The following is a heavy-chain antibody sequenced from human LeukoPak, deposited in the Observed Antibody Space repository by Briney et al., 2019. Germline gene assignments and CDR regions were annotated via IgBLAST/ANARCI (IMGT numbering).Heavy chain of an antibody. CDR1: GFTFDDYG. D-gene: IGHD3-10*01. Sequence: GGSLRLSCAASGFTFDDYGLSWVRQVPGKGLELVSGLNWNGASTGYADSVKGRFTISRDNAKNFLYLQMNSLRAEDMALYYCVKDASVMVRGIIAYYFDYWGQGTLVTVSS. CDR2: LNWNGAST. J-gene: IGHJ4*02. CDR3: VKDASVMVRGIIAYYFDY. V-gene: IGHV3-20*04.